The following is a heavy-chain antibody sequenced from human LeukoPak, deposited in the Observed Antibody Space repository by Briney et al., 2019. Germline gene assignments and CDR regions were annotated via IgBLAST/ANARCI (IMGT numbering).Heavy chain of an antibody. D-gene: IGHD4-17*01. V-gene: IGHV4-30-2*01. J-gene: IGHJ3*02. CDR2: IYHSGST. Sequence: PSETLSLTCTVSGGSISSGGYSWSWIRQPPGKGLEWIGYIYHSGSTYYNPSLKSRVTISVDRSKNQFSLKLSSVTAADTAVYYCASGTVYGDYVESDAFDIWGQGTMVTVSS. CDR1: GGSISSGGYS. CDR3: ASGTVYGDYVESDAFDI.